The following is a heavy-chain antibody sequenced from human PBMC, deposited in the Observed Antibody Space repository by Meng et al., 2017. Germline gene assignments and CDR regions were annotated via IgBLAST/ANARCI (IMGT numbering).Heavy chain of an antibody. CDR3: ARDLGYNDY. V-gene: IGHV1-2*06. D-gene: IGHD5-24*01. Sequence: QVARVRSGAAGMKPGASVKDSCMPAGYNFPVYYIHWVRKDPGQGLEWMGRIDPKNGDTHYAQKFQGRVTMTGDTSISTAYMGLSRLRSDDTAVYYCARDLGYNDYWGQGTLVTVSS. J-gene: IGHJ4*02. CDR1: GYNFPVYY. CDR2: IDPKNGDT.